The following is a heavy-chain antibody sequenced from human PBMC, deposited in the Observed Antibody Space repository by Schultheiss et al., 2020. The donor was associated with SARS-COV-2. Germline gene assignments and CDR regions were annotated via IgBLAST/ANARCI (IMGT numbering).Heavy chain of an antibody. CDR2: ISSSNSTI. D-gene: IGHD3-22*01. Sequence: GGSLRLSCAASGFTFSSYSMNWVRQAPGKGLEWVSYISSSNSTIYYADSVKGRFTISRDNAKNSLYLQMNSLRAEDTAVYYCARDLWLLDYYYGMDVWGQGTTVTVSS. J-gene: IGHJ6*02. CDR3: ARDLWLLDYYYGMDV. CDR1: GFTFSSYS. V-gene: IGHV3-48*01.